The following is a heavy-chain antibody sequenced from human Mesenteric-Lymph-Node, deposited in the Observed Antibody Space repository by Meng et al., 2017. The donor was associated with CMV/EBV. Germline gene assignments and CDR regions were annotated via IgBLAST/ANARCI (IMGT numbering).Heavy chain of an antibody. J-gene: IGHJ4*02. CDR3: ARDSFDIPAPPNFDF. CDR1: GFTLTDAW. Sequence: AGFTLTDAWMHWVRRDPAMTLVRGELINTEESIKKNGESAENRFTIARDDAKNTVFLEMSSQKAEDTAVYYCARDSFDIPAPPNFDFWGQGTLVTVSS. D-gene: IGHD3-9*01. V-gene: IGHV3-74*01. CDR2: INTEESIK.